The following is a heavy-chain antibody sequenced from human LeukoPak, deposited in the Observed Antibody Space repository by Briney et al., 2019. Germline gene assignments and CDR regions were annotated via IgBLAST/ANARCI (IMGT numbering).Heavy chain of an antibody. V-gene: IGHV4-34*01. CDR1: GGSFSGYY. CDR2: INHSGST. J-gene: IGHJ4*02. CDR3: AREHDYDDY. Sequence: SETLSLTCAVYGGSFSGYYWSWIRQPRGKGLEWIGEINHSGSTNYNPSLKSRVTISVDTSKNQFSLKLSSVTAADTAVYYCAREHDYDDYWGQGTLVTVSS.